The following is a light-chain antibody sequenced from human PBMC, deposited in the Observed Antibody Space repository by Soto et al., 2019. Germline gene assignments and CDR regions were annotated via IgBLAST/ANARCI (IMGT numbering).Light chain of an antibody. J-gene: IGKJ1*01. V-gene: IGKV3-15*01. Sequence: EVVLTQSPGTLSLSPGERATLSCRASQGISSTSLAWYQQKPGQAPRLLIYDASTRAPGIPARFSGSGSGTEFTLTISSLQSEDFAVYYCQQYNNWPPWTFGQGTKVDIK. CDR2: DAS. CDR3: QQYNNWPPWT. CDR1: QGISST.